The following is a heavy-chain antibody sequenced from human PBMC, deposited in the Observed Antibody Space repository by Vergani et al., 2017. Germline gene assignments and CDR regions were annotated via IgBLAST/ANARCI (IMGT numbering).Heavy chain of an antibody. V-gene: IGHV1-3*01. D-gene: IGHD3-3*01. CDR1: GYTFTSYA. J-gene: IGHJ4*02. CDR3: AREMITIFGVVIMGWFS. Sequence: QVQLVQSGAEVKKPGASVKVSCKASGYTFTSYAMHWVRQAPGQRLEWMGWINAGNGNTKYSQKFQGRVTITRDTSASTAYMELSSLRSEDTAVYYCAREMITIFGVVIMGWFSWGQGTLVTVSS. CDR2: INAGNGNT.